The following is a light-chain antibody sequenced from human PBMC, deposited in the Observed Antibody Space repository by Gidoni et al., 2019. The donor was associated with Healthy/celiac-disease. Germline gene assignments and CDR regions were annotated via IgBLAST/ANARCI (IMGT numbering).Light chain of an antibody. CDR1: SSNIGSNT. CDR3: AAWDDSLNAL. J-gene: IGLJ2*01. Sequence: QSVLTQPPSASGTPGQRVTISCSGSSSNIGSNTVNGYQQLPGTAPKLLIYSNNQRPSGVPDQFSGSKSGTSASLAISGLQSEDEADYYCAAWDDSLNALFGGGTKLTVL. V-gene: IGLV1-44*01. CDR2: SNN.